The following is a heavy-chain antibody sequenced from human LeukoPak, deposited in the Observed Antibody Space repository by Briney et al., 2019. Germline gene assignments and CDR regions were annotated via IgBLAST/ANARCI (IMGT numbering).Heavy chain of an antibody. CDR3: ASTSGWYEPIDY. D-gene: IGHD6-19*01. CDR2: IKRKSDGGTP. Sequence: GGSLRLSCVASGFTFSNAWMSWVRQAPGKGLEWVGRIKRKSDGGTPDNAAPVKGRFTISRDDSKNTLYLQMNSLKTEDTAVYYCASTSGWYEPIDYWGQGTLVTVSS. V-gene: IGHV3-15*01. CDR1: GFTFSNAW. J-gene: IGHJ4*02.